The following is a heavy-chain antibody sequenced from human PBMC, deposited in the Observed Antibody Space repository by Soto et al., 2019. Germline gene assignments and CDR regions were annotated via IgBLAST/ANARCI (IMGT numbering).Heavy chain of an antibody. J-gene: IGHJ6*03. CDR1: GDSVSSNSAA. Sequence: QSQTLSLTCAISGDSVSSNSAAWNWIRQSPSRGLEWLGRTYYRSKWYNDYAVSVKSRITINPDTSKNQFSLQLNSVTPEDTAVYYCARAGYSSDLQGGWDYMDVWGKGTTVTVSS. CDR2: TYYRSKWYN. V-gene: IGHV6-1*01. CDR3: ARAGYSSDLQGGWDYMDV. D-gene: IGHD6-19*01.